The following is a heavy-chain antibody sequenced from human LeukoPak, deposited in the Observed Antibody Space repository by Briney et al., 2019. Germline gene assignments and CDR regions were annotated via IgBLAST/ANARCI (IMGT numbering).Heavy chain of an antibody. Sequence: SETLSLTCAVYGRSFSGYYWTWIRQPPGRGLEWIGQINHSGSPNCNPSLKSRITISVDMSKNQFSLKLSSVTAADTAVYYCARLGPYDIVTDDAFDVWGQGTMVTVSS. CDR1: GRSFSGYY. J-gene: IGHJ3*01. CDR2: INHSGSP. V-gene: IGHV4-34*01. D-gene: IGHD3-9*01. CDR3: ARLGPYDIVTDDAFDV.